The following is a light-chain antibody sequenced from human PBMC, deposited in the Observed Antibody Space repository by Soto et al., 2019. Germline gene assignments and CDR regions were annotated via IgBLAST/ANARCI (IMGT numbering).Light chain of an antibody. CDR3: QESYSIPIT. CDR2: GAS. J-gene: IGKJ5*01. V-gene: IGKV1-39*01. Sequence: DIQMTQSPSSLSASVGGRVTVTCRASQSIGTYLNWYQHKVGKAPKLLIYGASTLYSGVPSRFSGSGSGTDFTLTISSLQPEDSATYFCQESYSIPITFGQGTRLEMK. CDR1: QSIGTY.